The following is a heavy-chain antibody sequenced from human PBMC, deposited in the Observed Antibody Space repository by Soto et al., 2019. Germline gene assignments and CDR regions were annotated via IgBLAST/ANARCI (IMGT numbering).Heavy chain of an antibody. CDR2: ISYDGSNK. D-gene: IGHD2-15*01. V-gene: IGHV3-30*18. Sequence: QVQLVESGGGVGQPGRSLRLSCAASGFTFSSYGMHWVRQAPGKGLEWVAVISYDGSNKYYADSVKGRFTISRDNSKNTLYLQMNSLRAEDTAVYYCAKDLGVVVVAATLDYWGQGTLVTVSS. CDR3: AKDLGVVVVAATLDY. CDR1: GFTFSSYG. J-gene: IGHJ4*02.